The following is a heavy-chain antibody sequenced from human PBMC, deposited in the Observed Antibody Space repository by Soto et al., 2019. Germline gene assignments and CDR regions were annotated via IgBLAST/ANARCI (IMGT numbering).Heavy chain of an antibody. CDR2: ISTYNGNT. D-gene: IGHD2-8*01. V-gene: IGHV1-18*01. Sequence: ASVKVSCKASGYTFTSYGISWVRQAPGQGLEWMGWISTYNGNTNYAQKFQGRLSMTRDTSTTTAFMELTTLRSDDTAVYYCARDEYNNGRNWLNHWGKGTLLTVSS. CDR1: GYTFTSYG. J-gene: IGHJ5*02. CDR3: ARDEYNNGRNWLNH.